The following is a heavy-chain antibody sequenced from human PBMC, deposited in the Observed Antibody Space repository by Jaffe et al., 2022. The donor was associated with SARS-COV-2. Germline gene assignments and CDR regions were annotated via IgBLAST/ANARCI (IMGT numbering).Heavy chain of an antibody. Sequence: EVQLVESGGGLVQPGGSLRLSCAASGFTFSSYWMSWVRQAPGKGLEWVANIKQDGSEKYYVDSVKGRFTISRDNAKNSLYLQMNSLRAEDTAVYYCAREGKYCSSTSCYLDYWGQGTLVTVSS. V-gene: IGHV3-7*01. CDR2: IKQDGSEK. CDR3: AREGKYCSSTSCYLDY. D-gene: IGHD2-2*01. CDR1: GFTFSSYW. J-gene: IGHJ4*02.